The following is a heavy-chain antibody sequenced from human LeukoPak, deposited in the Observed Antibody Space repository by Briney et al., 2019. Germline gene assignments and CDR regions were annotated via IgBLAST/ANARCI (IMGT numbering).Heavy chain of an antibody. CDR3: TRGSYDVLTGYSTLGEY. Sequence: SETLSLTCTVSGGSLSSSSSYWGWVRQPPGKGLEWIVTISYSGSTYYNRCLKNRLTISLGTSQRQFALRLSSVTAADTALYYCTRGSYDVLTGYSTLGEYWGQGTLVTVSS. V-gene: IGHV4-39*01. D-gene: IGHD3-9*01. J-gene: IGHJ4*02. CDR1: GGSLSSSSSY. CDR2: ISYSGST.